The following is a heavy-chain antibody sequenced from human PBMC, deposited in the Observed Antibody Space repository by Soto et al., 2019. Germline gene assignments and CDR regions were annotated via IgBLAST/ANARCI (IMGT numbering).Heavy chain of an antibody. CDR2: ISSSSSSI. V-gene: IGHV3-48*02. D-gene: IGHD4-17*01. Sequence: GGSLSLSCASSGFTFPGSVLNWVRQAPRQRLELGAYISSSSSSIYYADSVKGRFTISRDNAKKSLYLQMNSLRDEDTAVYYCARENYGDYLNWFDPWGQGTLVTVSS. J-gene: IGHJ5*02. CDR3: ARENYGDYLNWFDP. CDR1: GFTFPGSV.